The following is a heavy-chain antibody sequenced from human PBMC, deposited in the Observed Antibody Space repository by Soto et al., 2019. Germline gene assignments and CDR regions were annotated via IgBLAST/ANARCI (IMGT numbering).Heavy chain of an antibody. D-gene: IGHD6-19*01. CDR2: IYDSGST. J-gene: IGHJ5*02. Sequence: SETLSLTCTVSGGSISSYYWSWIRQPPGKGLEWIGYIYDSGSTNYNPSLKSRVTISVDTSKNQFSLKLSSVTAADTAVYYCARDPAVAGYNWFDPWGQGTLVTVSS. CDR3: ARDPAVAGYNWFDP. CDR1: GGSISSYY. V-gene: IGHV4-59*01.